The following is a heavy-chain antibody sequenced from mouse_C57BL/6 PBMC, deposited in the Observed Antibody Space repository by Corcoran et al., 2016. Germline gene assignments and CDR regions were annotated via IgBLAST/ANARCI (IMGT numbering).Heavy chain of an antibody. J-gene: IGHJ2*01. Sequence: EVQLQQSGPELVKPGASVKISCKASGYTFTDYYMNWVKQSHGKSLEWIGDINPNNGGTSYNQKFKGKATLTVDKSSSTADMELRSLTSEDSAVYYCARGPFTTVGSFDYWGQGTTLTVSS. CDR1: GYTFTDYY. CDR3: ARGPFTTVGSFDY. V-gene: IGHV1-26*01. D-gene: IGHD1-1*01. CDR2: INPNNGGT.